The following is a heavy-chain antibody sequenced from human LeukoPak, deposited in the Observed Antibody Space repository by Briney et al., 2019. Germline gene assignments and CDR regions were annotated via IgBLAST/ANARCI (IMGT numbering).Heavy chain of an antibody. CDR3: AKFDDSSGYYRY. V-gene: IGHV3-23*01. CDR1: GFTFSSYA. D-gene: IGHD3-22*01. Sequence: GGSQRLSCAASGFTFSSYAMSWVRQAPGKGLEWVSAISGSGGSTYYADSVKGRFTISRDNSKNTLYLQMNSLRAEDTAVYYCAKFDDSSGYYRYWGQGTLVTVSS. CDR2: ISGSGGST. J-gene: IGHJ4*02.